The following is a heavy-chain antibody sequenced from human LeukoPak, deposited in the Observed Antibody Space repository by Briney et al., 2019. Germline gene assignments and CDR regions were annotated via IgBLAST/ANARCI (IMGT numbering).Heavy chain of an antibody. J-gene: IGHJ4*02. V-gene: IGHV3-23*01. CDR1: GFTFSSHG. CDR3: ASRIVGTPDYFDY. CDR2: ISPSGGIT. Sequence: GGSLRLSCAASGFTFSSHGMNWVRQAPGKGLEWVSGISPSGGITYYTDSVKGRFTISRDNSKNTQSLQMNSLRAEDTAVYYCASRIVGTPDYFDYWGQGTLVTVSS. D-gene: IGHD1-26*01.